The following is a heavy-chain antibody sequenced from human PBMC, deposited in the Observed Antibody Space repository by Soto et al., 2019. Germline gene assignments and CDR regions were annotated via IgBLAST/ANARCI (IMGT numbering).Heavy chain of an antibody. V-gene: IGHV4-31*03. CDR2: IYYSGST. Sequence: GPGPRGASETLSLTCTVSGGSISSGGYYWSWIRQHPGKGLEWIGYIYYSGSTYYNPSLKSRVTISVGTSKNQFSLKLSSVTAADTAVYYCARADIVVVPAAIHPLRLDYWGQGTLVTSPQ. CDR3: ARADIVVVPAAIHPLRLDY. J-gene: IGHJ4*02. CDR1: GGSISSGGYY. D-gene: IGHD2-2*02.